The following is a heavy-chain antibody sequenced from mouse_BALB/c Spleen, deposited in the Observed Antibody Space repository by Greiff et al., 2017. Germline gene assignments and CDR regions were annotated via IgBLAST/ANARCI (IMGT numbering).Heavy chain of an antibody. CDR2: ISTYYGDA. Sequence: VKLVESGAELVRPGVSVKISCKGSGYTFTDYAMHWVKQSHAKSLEWIGVISTYYGDASYNQKFKGKATMTVDKSSSTAYMELARLTSEDSAIYYCAREGYGNYGYAMDYWGQGTSVTVSS. V-gene: IGHV1S137*01. CDR3: AREGYGNYGYAMDY. J-gene: IGHJ4*01. CDR1: GYTFTDYA. D-gene: IGHD2-1*01.